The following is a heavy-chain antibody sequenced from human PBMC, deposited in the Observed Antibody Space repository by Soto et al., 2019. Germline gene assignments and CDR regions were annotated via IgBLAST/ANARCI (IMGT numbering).Heavy chain of an antibody. CDR3: ARSPFAGSDAFDI. D-gene: IGHD1-1*01. Sequence: SVKVSCKASGYTFTFRYLHWVRQAPGLALEWMGWITPFKSDTNYAQKFQDRVTITRDRSVSTAYMELSNLRSDDTAMYYCARSPFAGSDAFDIWGQGTMVTVSS. CDR2: ITPFKSDT. CDR1: GYTFTFRY. J-gene: IGHJ3*02. V-gene: IGHV1-45*02.